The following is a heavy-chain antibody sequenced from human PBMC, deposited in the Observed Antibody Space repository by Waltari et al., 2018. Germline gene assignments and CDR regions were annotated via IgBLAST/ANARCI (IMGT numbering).Heavy chain of an antibody. Sequence: QLQLQESGPGLVKPSETLSLTCTVSGGSISSSSYYWGWIRQPPGKGLEWIGSIYYSGSTYYNPSLKSRVTISVDTSKNQFSLKLSSVTAADTAVYYCARHLIAVAGRDQYNWFDPWGQGTLVTVSS. V-gene: IGHV4-39*01. CDR2: IYYSGST. J-gene: IGHJ5*02. CDR1: GGSISSSSYY. D-gene: IGHD6-19*01. CDR3: ARHLIAVAGRDQYNWFDP.